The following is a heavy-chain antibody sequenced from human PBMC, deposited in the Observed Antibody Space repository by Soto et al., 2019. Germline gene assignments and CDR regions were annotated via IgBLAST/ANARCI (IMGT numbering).Heavy chain of an antibody. CDR1: GESISSSSYY. J-gene: IGHJ4*02. CDR3: ARQRTTVVTQAYFDH. V-gene: IGHV4-39*01. Sequence: SETLSLTGIVSGESISSSSYYWGWIRQPPGKGLEWIGSIYYSGRTYYNPSFKSRVTISIDTSKNQFSLKLSSVTATDTAVYYCARQRTTVVTQAYFDHWGQGALVTVSS. D-gene: IGHD2-21*02. CDR2: IYYSGRT.